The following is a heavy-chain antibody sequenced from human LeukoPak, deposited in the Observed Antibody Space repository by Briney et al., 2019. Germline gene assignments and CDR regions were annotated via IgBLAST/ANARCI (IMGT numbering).Heavy chain of an antibody. Sequence: PGASLRLSCAASGFTFSSYAMSWVRQAPGKGLEWVSAISGSGGSTYYADSVKGRFTISRDNSKNTLYLLMNSLRAEDTAVYYCAKSNYYDSSGYYDYWGQGTLVTVSS. V-gene: IGHV3-23*01. CDR1: GFTFSSYA. CDR3: AKSNYYDSSGYYDY. CDR2: ISGSGGST. J-gene: IGHJ4*02. D-gene: IGHD3-22*01.